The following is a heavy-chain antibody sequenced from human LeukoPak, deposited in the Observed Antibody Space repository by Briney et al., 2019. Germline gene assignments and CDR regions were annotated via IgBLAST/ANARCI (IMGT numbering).Heavy chain of an antibody. D-gene: IGHD3-10*02. CDR1: GFTFSSYS. V-gene: IGHV3-21*01. Sequence: GGSLRLSCAASGFTFSSYSMNWVRQAPGKGLEWVSSISSSSYIYYADSVKGRFTISRDNAKNSLYLQMNSLRAEDTAVYYCARDRSTYYYVQDAFDIWGQGTMVTVSS. CDR2: ISSSSYI. J-gene: IGHJ3*02. CDR3: ARDRSTYYYVQDAFDI.